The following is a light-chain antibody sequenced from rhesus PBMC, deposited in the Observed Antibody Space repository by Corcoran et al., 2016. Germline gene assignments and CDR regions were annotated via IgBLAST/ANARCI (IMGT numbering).Light chain of an antibody. Sequence: DIQMTQSPSSLSASVGDTVPITCRASQGINNYLSWSQQTPGKAPKPLISYASSCETGVPSRFSGSGSGTDYTRTISSLQPEDIATYYCQQYNNSPFTFGPGTKLDIK. CDR1: QGINNY. V-gene: IGKV1-66*01. CDR3: QQYNNSPFT. CDR2: YAS. J-gene: IGKJ3*01.